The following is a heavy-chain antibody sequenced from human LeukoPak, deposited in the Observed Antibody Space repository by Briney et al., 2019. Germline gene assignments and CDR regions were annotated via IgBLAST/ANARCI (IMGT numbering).Heavy chain of an antibody. CDR3: ASRTYEDYFDY. Sequence: PGGSLRLSCAASGFTFNRHWMHWVRQAPGKGRVWLSRINSDGSSISYADSVKGRFTIFRDNAKNTLFLQMNSLSVDDTAVYYCASRTYEDYFDYWGQGALVTVSS. CDR1: GFTFNRHW. V-gene: IGHV3-74*01. CDR2: INSDGSSI. D-gene: IGHD5-12*01. J-gene: IGHJ4*02.